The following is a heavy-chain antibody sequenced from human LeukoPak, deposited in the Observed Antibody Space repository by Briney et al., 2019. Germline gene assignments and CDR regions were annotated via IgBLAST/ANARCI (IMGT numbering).Heavy chain of an antibody. CDR2: INHSGST. V-gene: IGHV4-34*01. CDR1: GGSFSGYY. CDR3: ASFYCSGGSCYQYYYYYYMDV. Sequence: SETLSLTCAVYGGSFSGYYWSWIRQPPGKGLEWIGEINHSGSTNYNPSLKSRVTISVDTSKNQFSLKLSSVTAADTAVYYCASFYCSGGSCYQYYYYYYMDVWGKGTTVTISS. D-gene: IGHD2-15*01. J-gene: IGHJ6*03.